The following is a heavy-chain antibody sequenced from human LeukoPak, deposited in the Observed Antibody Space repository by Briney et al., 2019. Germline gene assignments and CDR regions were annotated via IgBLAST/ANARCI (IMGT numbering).Heavy chain of an antibody. V-gene: IGHV1-46*01. CDR2: INPSGGST. Sequence: ASVKVSCKASGHTFTSYYMHWVRQAPGQGLEWMGVINPSGGSTSYAQKFQGRVTMTRDMSTSTVYMELSSLRSEDTAVYYCARTTEGYCRGRSCYSYYYYMDVWGKGTTVTVSS. CDR3: ARTTEGYCRGRSCYSYYYYMDV. D-gene: IGHD2-15*01. CDR1: GHTFTSYY. J-gene: IGHJ6*03.